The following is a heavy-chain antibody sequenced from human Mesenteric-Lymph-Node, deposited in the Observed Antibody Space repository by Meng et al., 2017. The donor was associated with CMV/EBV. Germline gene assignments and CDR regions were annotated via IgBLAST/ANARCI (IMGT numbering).Heavy chain of an antibody. CDR3: IRDLVGKRDD. CDR1: VVTFTSYW. CDR2: INTDGSIT. Sequence: VYLVCAGVGFFQPGVSRRRSCCYSVVTFTSYWMPWVLRVPAEGLVWVPRINTDGSITSYADSLMGRFTISRDNAKNTLDLQMSDLRADDSAAYYCIRDLVGKRDDWGQGTLVTVSS. D-gene: IGHD5-24*01. V-gene: IGHV3-74*01. J-gene: IGHJ4*02.